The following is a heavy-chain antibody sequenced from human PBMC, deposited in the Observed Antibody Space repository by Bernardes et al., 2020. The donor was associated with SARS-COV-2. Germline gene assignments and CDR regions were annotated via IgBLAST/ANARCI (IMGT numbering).Heavy chain of an antibody. CDR2: INPNTGGT. Sequence: ASWKGPCKASGYTFTAYFIHWVRQAPGQKLEWMGWINPNTGGTNYVQKFQGRVTMTRDTSITTAYMELSWLGSDDTAIYYCARTRTTISTTGIPVDYWGQGTLVTVSS. CDR1: GYTFTAYF. V-gene: IGHV1-2*02. CDR3: ARTRTTISTTGIPVDY. D-gene: IGHD2-21*02. J-gene: IGHJ4*02.